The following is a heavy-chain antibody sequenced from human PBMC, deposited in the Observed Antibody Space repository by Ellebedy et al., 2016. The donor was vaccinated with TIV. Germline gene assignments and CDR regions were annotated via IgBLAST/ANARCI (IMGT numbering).Heavy chain of an antibody. CDR3: ATDDYGGNLNY. V-gene: IGHV1-69*06. CDR2: IISLFDKK. J-gene: IGHJ4*02. Sequence: ASVKVSXXTSGGTLNTYAISWVRQAPGQGLDWMGGIISLFDKKHYARKFQGRVTITANISTSTAYMELSSLRSEDTAVYYCATDDYGGNLNYWGQGTLVTVSS. CDR1: GGTLNTYA. D-gene: IGHD4-23*01.